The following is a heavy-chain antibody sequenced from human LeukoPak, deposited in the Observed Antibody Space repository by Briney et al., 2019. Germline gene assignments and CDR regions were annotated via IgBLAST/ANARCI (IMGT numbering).Heavy chain of an antibody. V-gene: IGHV3-48*04. D-gene: IGHD3-9*01. CDR2: ISSSGSTI. CDR3: ARVNYDILTGYYPGGAKGWYYYYYMDV. J-gene: IGHJ6*03. Sequence: GGSLRLSCAASGFTFSSYSMNWVRQAPGKGLEWVSYISSSGSTIYYADSVEGRFTISRDNAKNSLYLQMNSLRAEDTAVYYCARVNYDILTGYYPGGAKGWYYYYYMDVWGKGTTVTVSS. CDR1: GFTFSSYS.